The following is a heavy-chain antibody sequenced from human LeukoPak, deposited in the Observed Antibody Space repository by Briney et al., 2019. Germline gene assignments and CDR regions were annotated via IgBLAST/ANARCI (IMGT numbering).Heavy chain of an antibody. Sequence: GGSLRPSCAASGFTFSSYAMSWVRQAPGKGLEWVSAISGSGGSTYYADSVKGRFTISRDNSKNTLYLQMNSLRAEDTAVYYCAKDDVDTAMVPTDYWGQGTLVTVSS. D-gene: IGHD5-18*01. CDR3: AKDDVDTAMVPTDY. V-gene: IGHV3-23*01. J-gene: IGHJ4*02. CDR2: ISGSGGST. CDR1: GFTFSSYA.